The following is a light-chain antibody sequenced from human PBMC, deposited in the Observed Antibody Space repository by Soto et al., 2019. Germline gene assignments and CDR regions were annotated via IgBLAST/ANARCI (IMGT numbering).Light chain of an antibody. J-gene: IGLJ1*01. CDR1: CSNIVGNS. Sequence: QSVLTPPPSVSAAPGQKVTISCSGSCSNIVGNSVSWYQQLPGSAPKLLIYDDNKRPSGIPDRFSGSKSGTSATLGITGFQTGDEAEYYCGAWDSSLSAYVFGTGTKVTVL. CDR2: DDN. V-gene: IGLV1-51*01. CDR3: GAWDSSLSAYV.